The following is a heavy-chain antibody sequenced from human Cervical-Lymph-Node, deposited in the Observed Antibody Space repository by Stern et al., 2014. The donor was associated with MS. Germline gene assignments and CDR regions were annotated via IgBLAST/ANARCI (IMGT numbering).Heavy chain of an antibody. CDR2: ISAYSGKT. V-gene: IGHV1-18*01. Sequence: VQLVESGAEVKKPGASVKVSCKASGYTFTSLGISWVRQAPGQGLEWMGWISAYSGKTNYAQNLQGRVTLTTDTSTSTAYMEMRSTTSDDTAVYYCASGSLEGFDPWGQGTLVTVSS. J-gene: IGHJ5*02. CDR1: GYTFTSLG. CDR3: ASGSLEGFDP. D-gene: IGHD5-24*01.